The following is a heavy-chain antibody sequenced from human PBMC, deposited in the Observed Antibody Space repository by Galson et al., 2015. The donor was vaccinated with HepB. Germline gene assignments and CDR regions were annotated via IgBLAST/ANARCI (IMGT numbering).Heavy chain of an antibody. J-gene: IGHJ6*03. CDR1: GGTFNDYS. Sequence: SVKVSCKASGGTFNDYSISWVRQAPGQGLEWMGAIIPPFGPEKYAQEFRGRVTLTADESTSTVYMELGSLKSDDTAVYYCARDKTYIAAANDYYYYMDVWGKGTTVTVSS. CDR3: ARDKTYIAAANDYYYYMDV. D-gene: IGHD6-13*01. CDR2: IIPPFGPE. V-gene: IGHV1-69*13.